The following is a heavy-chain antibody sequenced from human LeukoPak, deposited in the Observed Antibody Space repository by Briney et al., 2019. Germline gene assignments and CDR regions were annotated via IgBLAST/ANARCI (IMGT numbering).Heavy chain of an antibody. Sequence: GRSLRLSCAASGFTFDDYAMHWVRQAPGKGLEWVAVISYDGSNKYYADSVKGRFTISRDNSKNTLYLQMNSLRAEDTAVYYCQAGDVLGNFDYWGQGTLVTVSS. CDR2: ISYDGSNK. CDR3: QAGDVLGNFDY. D-gene: IGHD2-8*02. V-gene: IGHV3-30-3*01. J-gene: IGHJ4*02. CDR1: GFTFDDYA.